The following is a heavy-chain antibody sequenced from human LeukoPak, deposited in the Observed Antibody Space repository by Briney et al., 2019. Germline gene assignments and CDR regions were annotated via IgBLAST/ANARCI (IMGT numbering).Heavy chain of an antibody. CDR3: ARGSSSWPYYFDY. CDR2: IYYSGST. Sequence: SQTLSLTCTVSGGSISSGGYYWSWIRQHPGKGLEWIGYIYYSGSTNYNLSLKSRVTISVDKSKNQFSLKLSSVTAADTAVYYCARGSSSWPYYFDYWGQGTLVTVSS. V-gene: IGHV4-31*03. J-gene: IGHJ4*02. D-gene: IGHD6-13*01. CDR1: GGSISSGGYY.